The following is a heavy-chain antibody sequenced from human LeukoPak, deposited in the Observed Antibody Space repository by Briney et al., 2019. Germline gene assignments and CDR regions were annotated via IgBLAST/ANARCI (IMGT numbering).Heavy chain of an antibody. CDR2: IYYRGST. CDR3: ARQFVVSERLDP. D-gene: IGHD3-22*01. Sequence: PSETLSLTCTVSGGYIDNNYWTWIRQPPGKGLEWIGYIYYRGSTNYNPSLKSRVTISVDTSKNQFSLSLSSVTVADTAVYYCARQFVVSERLDPWGQGTLVTVSS. V-gene: IGHV4-59*08. J-gene: IGHJ5*02. CDR1: GGYIDNNY.